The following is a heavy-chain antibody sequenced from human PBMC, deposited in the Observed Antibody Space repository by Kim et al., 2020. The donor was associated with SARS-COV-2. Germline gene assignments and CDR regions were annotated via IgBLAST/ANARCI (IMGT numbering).Heavy chain of an antibody. J-gene: IGHJ4*02. D-gene: IGHD2-15*01. CDR1: GFTVSSNY. V-gene: IGHV3-66*01. CDR2: IYSGGST. CDR3: ARATPGYCSGGSCYFDY. Sequence: GGSLRLSCAASGFTVSSNYMSWVRQAPGKGLEWVSVIYSGGSTYYADSVKGRFTISRDNSKNTLYLQMNSLRAEDTAVYYCARATPGYCSGGSCYFDYWGQGTLVTVSS.